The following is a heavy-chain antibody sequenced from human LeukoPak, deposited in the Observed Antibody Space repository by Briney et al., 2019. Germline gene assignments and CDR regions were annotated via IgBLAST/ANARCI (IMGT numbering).Heavy chain of an antibody. CDR2: IYYSGST. J-gene: IGHJ4*02. CDR3: ARGSAPIAVAGTVMYDY. D-gene: IGHD6-19*01. V-gene: IGHV4-59*01. CDR1: GGSISSYY. Sequence: SETLSLTCTVSGGSISSYYWSWIRQPPGKGLEWIGYIYYSGSTNYNPSLKSRVTISVDTSKNQFSLKLSSVTAADTAVYYCARGSAPIAVAGTVMYDYWGQGTLVTVSS.